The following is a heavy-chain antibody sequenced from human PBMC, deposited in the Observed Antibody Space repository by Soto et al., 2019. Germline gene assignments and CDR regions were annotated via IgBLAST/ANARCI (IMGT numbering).Heavy chain of an antibody. D-gene: IGHD3-22*01. CDR3: ARGDATKIVVTTYYGMDV. Sequence: ASVKVSCRASLGSLSNYGISWVRQPPRQVLEWMGAILPVFGTLDYAQKFQDRVTITADESPSIVFMEVRSVTSEETAVFYGARGDATKIVVTTYYGMDVWGQGPTVTGSS. CDR1: LGSLSNYG. J-gene: IGHJ6*02. CDR2: ILPVFGTL. V-gene: IGHV1-69*13.